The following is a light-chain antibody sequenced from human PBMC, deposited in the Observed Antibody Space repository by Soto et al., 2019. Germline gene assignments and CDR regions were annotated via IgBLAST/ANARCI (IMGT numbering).Light chain of an antibody. CDR3: QQYGSSPLT. Sequence: IVLTHSPATLSLSPGERATLSFRASQSVSSYLAWYQQKPGQTPKVLIYRASNRATDIPARFSGSGSGTDFTLTISRLEPADFAVYYCQQYGSSPLTFGGGTKVDIK. V-gene: IGKV3-20*01. J-gene: IGKJ4*01. CDR1: QSVSSY. CDR2: RAS.